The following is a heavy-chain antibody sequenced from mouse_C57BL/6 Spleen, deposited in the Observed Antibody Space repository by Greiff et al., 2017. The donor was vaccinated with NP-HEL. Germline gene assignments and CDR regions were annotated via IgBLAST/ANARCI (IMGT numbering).Heavy chain of an antibody. CDR3: ARSPSEDYFDY. D-gene: IGHD2-10*02. CDR2: ISYSGTT. V-gene: IGHV3-8*01. J-gene: IGHJ2*01. Sequence: EVQLQESGPGLVKPSQTLSLSCSVTGYFITSYYWNWIRKFSGKKLEYMGYISYSGTTYYNPSLKSRISITRDTFKIQYYLQLNSVTTEDTATYYCARSPSEDYFDYWGQSTTLTVTT. CDR1: GYFITSYY.